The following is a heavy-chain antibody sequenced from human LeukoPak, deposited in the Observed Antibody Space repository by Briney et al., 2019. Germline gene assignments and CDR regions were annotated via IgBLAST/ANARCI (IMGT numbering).Heavy chain of an antibody. CDR3: ARKGWPLIVVPAAILMGDAFDI. CDR2: ISAYNGNT. J-gene: IGHJ3*02. CDR1: GYTFTSYG. Sequence: ASVKVSCKASGYTFTSYGISWVRQAPGQRLEWMGWISAYNGNTNYAQKLQGRVTMTTDTSTSTAYMELRSLRSDDTAVYYCARKGWPLIVVPAAILMGDAFDIWGQGTMVTVSS. D-gene: IGHD2-2*01. V-gene: IGHV1-18*01.